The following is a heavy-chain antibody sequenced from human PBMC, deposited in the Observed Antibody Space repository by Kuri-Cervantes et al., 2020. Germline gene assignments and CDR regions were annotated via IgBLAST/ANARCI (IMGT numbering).Heavy chain of an antibody. CDR2: INHRGST. D-gene: IGHD3-10*01. CDR1: GFIFSSYN. CDR3: ARYLKEAGLRLLLFPDY. V-gene: IGHV4-34*01. Sequence: GSLRLSCAASGFIFSSYNMHWVRQPPGKGLEWIGEINHRGSTNYNPSLKSRVTISVDTSKNQFSLKLSSVTAADTAVYYCARYLKEAGLRLLLFPDYWGQGTLVTVSS. J-gene: IGHJ4*02.